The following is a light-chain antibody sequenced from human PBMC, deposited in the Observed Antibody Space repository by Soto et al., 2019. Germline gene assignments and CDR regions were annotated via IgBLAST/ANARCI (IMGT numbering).Light chain of an antibody. Sequence: DIQMTQSPSSLSASVGDRVTITCRASQSISTYLNWYQHKLGKTPQLLIYAASSLQSGVPPRFSGSGSGTDFTLTITRLQPEDFATYYCQQGYSIPWTFGQGTKVETK. CDR1: QSISTY. J-gene: IGKJ1*01. CDR3: QQGYSIPWT. V-gene: IGKV1-39*01. CDR2: AAS.